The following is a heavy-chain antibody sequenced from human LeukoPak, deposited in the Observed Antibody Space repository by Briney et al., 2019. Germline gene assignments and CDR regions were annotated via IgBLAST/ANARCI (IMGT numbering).Heavy chain of an antibody. CDR1: GLTFSGYT. J-gene: IGHJ3*02. D-gene: IGHD2-15*01. V-gene: IGHV3-21*01. CDR3: PRTLLGRYSSGNTCFNDAFDI. Sequence: GGSLRLSCAASGLTFSGYTLNWVRQAPGKGLEWVSSISSSSSDIDYADSVKGRFTISRDNAKNSLYLQMNSLRAEDTAVYYCPRTLLGRYSSGNTCFNDAFDIWGQGTMVTVSS. CDR2: ISSSSSDI.